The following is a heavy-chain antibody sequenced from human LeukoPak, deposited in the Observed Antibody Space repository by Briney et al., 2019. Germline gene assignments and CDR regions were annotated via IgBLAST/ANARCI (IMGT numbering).Heavy chain of an antibody. CDR1: GFTFSSYG. J-gene: IGHJ4*02. CDR2: MRFDGSNK. D-gene: IGHD3-22*01. V-gene: IGHV3-30*02. CDR3: AKDFSVYYYDSRVLDY. Sequence: GGSLRLSCAASGFTFSSYGMHWVRQAPGKGLEWVAFMRFDGSNKYYNSKNTLYLQMNSLRAEDTAVYYCAKDFSVYYYDSRVLDYWGQGTLVTVSS.